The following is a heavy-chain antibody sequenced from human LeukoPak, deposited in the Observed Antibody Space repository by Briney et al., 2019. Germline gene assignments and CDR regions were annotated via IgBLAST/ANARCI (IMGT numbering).Heavy chain of an antibody. CDR2: INTNTGNP. CDR3: ARVLGIAAPRGFDP. Sequence: ASVKVSCKASGYTFTSYVMNWVRQAPGQGLEWMGWINTNTGNPTYAQGFTGRFVFSLDTSVSTAYLQISSLKAEDTAVYYCARVLGIAAPRGFDPWGQGTLVTVSS. V-gene: IGHV7-4-1*02. J-gene: IGHJ5*02. D-gene: IGHD6-13*01. CDR1: GYTFTSYV.